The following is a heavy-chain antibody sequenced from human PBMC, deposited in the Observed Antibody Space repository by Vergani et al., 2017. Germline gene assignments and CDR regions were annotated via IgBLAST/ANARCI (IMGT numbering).Heavy chain of an antibody. V-gene: IGHV5-10-1*03. Sequence: EVQMVQSGAEVKQPGESLRISCKGSGFSFTSYWIGWVRQMPGKGLEWMGRIDPSDSYTNYSSSFQGHVTISADKSISTAYLQRSSLKASDTAMYDFATGGALVGFDYWGQGTLVTVSS. D-gene: IGHD1-26*01. CDR1: GFSFTSYW. CDR3: ATGGALVGFDY. J-gene: IGHJ4*02. CDR2: IDPSDSYT.